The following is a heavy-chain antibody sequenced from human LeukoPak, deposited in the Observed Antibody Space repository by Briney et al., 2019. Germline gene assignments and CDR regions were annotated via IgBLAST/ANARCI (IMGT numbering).Heavy chain of an antibody. V-gene: IGHV3-23*01. J-gene: IGHJ4*02. CDR3: ANFDPGSSWSYYFDY. D-gene: IGHD6-13*01. CDR2: ISGSGGST. CDR1: GFTFSSYA. Sequence: GGSLRLSCAASGFTFSSYAMSWVRQAPGKGLEWVSAISGSGGSTYYADSVKGRFTISRDNSKNTLYLQMNSLRAEDTAVYYCANFDPGSSWSYYFDYWGQGTLVTVSS.